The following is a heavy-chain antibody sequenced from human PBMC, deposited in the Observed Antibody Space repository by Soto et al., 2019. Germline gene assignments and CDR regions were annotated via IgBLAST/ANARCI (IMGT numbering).Heavy chain of an antibody. CDR1: GFTFRSSW. CDR2: INNDGSRT. V-gene: IGHV3-74*03. D-gene: IGHD3-10*01. CDR3: VRDWYWESF. J-gene: IGHJ3*01. Sequence: EVQLVESGGGLVQPGGSLRVSCAASGFTFRSSWMHWVRQVPGKGLVWVAQINNDGSRTTYADSVKGRFTMSRDNANNMLYLQMNSLRAEDTAVYYCVRDWYWESFWGQGTTVTVSS.